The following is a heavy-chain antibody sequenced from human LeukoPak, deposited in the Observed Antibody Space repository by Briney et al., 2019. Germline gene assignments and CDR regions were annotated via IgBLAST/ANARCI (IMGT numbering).Heavy chain of an antibody. CDR3: ASQPRPELYSSPEY. CDR1: GFTFSSYA. CDR2: ISSSSSYI. D-gene: IGHD6-13*01. Sequence: GGSLRLSCAASGFTFSSYAMSWVRQAPGKGLEWVSSISSSSSYIYYADSVKGRFTISRDNAKNSLYLQMNSLRAEDTAVYYCASQPRPELYSSPEYWGQGTLVTVSS. J-gene: IGHJ4*02. V-gene: IGHV3-21*01.